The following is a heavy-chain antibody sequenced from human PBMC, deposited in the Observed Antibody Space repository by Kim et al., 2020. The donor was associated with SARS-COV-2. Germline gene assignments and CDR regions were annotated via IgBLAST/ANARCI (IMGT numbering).Heavy chain of an antibody. CDR1: GGSFSGYY. CDR3: ARHKRLTPTRNAFWSGYYSPFDY. V-gene: IGHV4-34*01. Sequence: SETLSLTCAVYGGSFSGYYWSWIRQPPGKGLEWIGEINHSGSTNYNPSLKSRVTISVDTSKNQFSLKLSSVTAADTAVYYCARHKRLTPTRNAFWSGYYSPFDYWGQGTLVTVSS. CDR2: INHSGST. J-gene: IGHJ4*02. D-gene: IGHD3-3*01.